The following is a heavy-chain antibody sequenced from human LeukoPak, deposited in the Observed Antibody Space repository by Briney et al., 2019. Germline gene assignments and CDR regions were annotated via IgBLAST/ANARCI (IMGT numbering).Heavy chain of an antibody. Sequence: SETLSLTCTVSGGSISSSSYYWGWIRQPPGKGLEWIGSIYYSGSTYYNPSLKSRVTISVDTSKNQFSLKLSSVTAADTAVYYCARVRIAAAGLYFDYWGQGTLVTVSS. CDR1: GGSISSSSYY. CDR3: ARVRIAAAGLYFDY. J-gene: IGHJ4*02. V-gene: IGHV4-39*07. D-gene: IGHD6-13*01. CDR2: IYYSGST.